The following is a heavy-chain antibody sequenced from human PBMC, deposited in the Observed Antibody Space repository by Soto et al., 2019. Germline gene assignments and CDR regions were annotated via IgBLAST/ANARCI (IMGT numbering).Heavy chain of an antibody. CDR2: ISGSGGST. V-gene: IGHV3-23*01. J-gene: IGHJ4*02. Sequence: PGGSLRLSCAASGFTFSSYAMSWVRQAPGKGLEWVSAISGSGGSTYYADSVKGRFTISRDNSKNTLYLQLNSLRAEDTAVYYCAKDFGDSYGKNFDYWGQETLVTVSS. D-gene: IGHD5-18*01. CDR1: GFTFSSYA. CDR3: AKDFGDSYGKNFDY.